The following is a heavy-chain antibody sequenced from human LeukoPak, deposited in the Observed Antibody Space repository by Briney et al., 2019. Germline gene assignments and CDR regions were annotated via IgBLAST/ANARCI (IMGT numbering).Heavy chain of an antibody. CDR2: ISSSGSTI. J-gene: IGHJ5*02. CDR1: GFNFSSYE. CDR3: ARLRLRINWFDP. V-gene: IGHV3-48*03. D-gene: IGHD1-14*01. Sequence: GGSLRLSCAASGFNFSSYEMNWVRQAPGRGLEWVSYISSSGSTIYYADSVKGRFTISRDNAKNSLYLRMNSLRAEDTAVYYCARLRLRINWFDPWGQGTLVTVSS.